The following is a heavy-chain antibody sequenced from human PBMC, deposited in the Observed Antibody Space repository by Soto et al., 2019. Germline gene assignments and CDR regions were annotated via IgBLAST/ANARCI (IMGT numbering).Heavy chain of an antibody. CDR1: GFTFSGSA. J-gene: IGHJ6*02. V-gene: IGHV3-73*02. D-gene: IGHD6-19*01. CDR3: TRRLAVAGTGNYYYGMDV. CDR2: IRSKANSYAT. Sequence: VQLVESGGGLVQPGGSLKLSCATSGFTFSGSAMHWVRQASGKGLEWVGRIRSKANSYATEYAASVKGRFTISRDDSENTSYRQMNSLKIEDTAVYYCTRRLAVAGTGNYYYGMDVWGQGTTVTVSS.